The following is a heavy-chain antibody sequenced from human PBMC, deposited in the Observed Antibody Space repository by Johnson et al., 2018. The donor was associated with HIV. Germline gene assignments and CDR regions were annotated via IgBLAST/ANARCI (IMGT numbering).Heavy chain of an antibody. J-gene: IGHJ3*02. D-gene: IGHD3-10*01. CDR3: AKEINKFGEVIPDAFDI. CDR1: GFTFSSYG. CDR2: IRSDGSNE. Sequence: QVQLVESGGGVVQPGGSLRLSCAASGFTFSSYGMHWVRQAPGKGLEWVAFIRSDGSNEYYADSVKGRFTISRDNSKNTLYLQMNSLRAEDTAVYYCAKEINKFGEVIPDAFDIWGQGTMVTVS. V-gene: IGHV3-30*02.